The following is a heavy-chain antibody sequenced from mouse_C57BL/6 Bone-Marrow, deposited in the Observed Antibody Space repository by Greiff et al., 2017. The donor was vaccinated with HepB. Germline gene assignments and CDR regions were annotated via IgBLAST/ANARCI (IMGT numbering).Heavy chain of an antibody. CDR3: ARRSYYGLFDY. CDR2: IYPRNGNT. CDR1: GYTFTSYG. J-gene: IGHJ2*01. V-gene: IGHV1-81*01. D-gene: IGHD1-1*01. Sequence: VKLQQSGAELARPGASVKLSCKASGYTFTSYGISWVKQSTGKGLEWIGEIYPRNGNTYYNEKFKGKATLTADKSSSTAYMKLRSLTSEDSAVYFCARRSYYGLFDYWGRGTTLTVSS.